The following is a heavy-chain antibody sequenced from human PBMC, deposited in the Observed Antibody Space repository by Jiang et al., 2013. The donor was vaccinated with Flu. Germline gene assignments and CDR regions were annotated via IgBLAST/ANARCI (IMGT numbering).Heavy chain of an antibody. CDR3: AKVGYYDSSGYYPRRTYFDY. Sequence: SCAASGFTFSSYWMSWVRQAPGKGLEWVANIKQDGSEKYYVDSVKGRFTISRDNAKNSLYLQMNSLRAEDTAVYYCAKVGYYDSSGYYPRRTYFDYWGQGTLVTVPS. J-gene: IGHJ4*02. CDR2: IKQDGSEK. V-gene: IGHV3-7*03. CDR1: GFTFSSYW. D-gene: IGHD3-22*01.